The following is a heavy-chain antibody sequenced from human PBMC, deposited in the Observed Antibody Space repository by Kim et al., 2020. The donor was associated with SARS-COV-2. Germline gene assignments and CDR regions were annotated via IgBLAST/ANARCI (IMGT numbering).Heavy chain of an antibody. V-gene: IGHV3-74*01. Sequence: PRHQDSGKGRFTSAGDNAKNTRYLQMNSLRAEDTAVYYCARCYNGILDVWGQGTTVTVSS. D-gene: IGHD2-15*01. CDR3: ARCYNGILDV. J-gene: IGHJ6*02. CDR2: P.